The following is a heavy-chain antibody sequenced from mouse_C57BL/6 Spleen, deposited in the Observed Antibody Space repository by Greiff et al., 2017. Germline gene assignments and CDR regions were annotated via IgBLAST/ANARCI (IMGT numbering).Heavy chain of an antibody. D-gene: IGHD2-2*01. J-gene: IGHJ2*01. V-gene: IGHV1-80*01. CDR1: GYAFSSYW. Sequence: QVQLQQPGAELVKPGASVKISCKASGYAFSSYWLNWVKQRPGKGLEWIGQIYPGDGDTNYNEKFKGMATLTADKSSSTANMQLCSLTSEDYAVYSCTRKDGYDYFDYWGPGTTLTVSS. CDR2: IYPGDGDT. CDR3: TRKDGYDYFDY.